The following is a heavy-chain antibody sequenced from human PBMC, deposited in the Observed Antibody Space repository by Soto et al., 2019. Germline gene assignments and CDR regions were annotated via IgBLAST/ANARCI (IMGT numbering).Heavy chain of an antibody. CDR3: AKANYGDPPNPFDS. CDR1: GFTFSSYV. V-gene: IGHV3-23*01. CDR2: VSGSGDST. J-gene: IGHJ4*02. Sequence: EVQLLDSGGGLVQPGGSLRLSCAASGFTFSSYVMSWVRQARGKGLEWVSSVSGSGDSTYYADSVKGRFTISRDNSKNTLYLQLNSPRAEDTAVYYCAKANYGDPPNPFDSLGQGTLVTVSS. D-gene: IGHD4-17*01.